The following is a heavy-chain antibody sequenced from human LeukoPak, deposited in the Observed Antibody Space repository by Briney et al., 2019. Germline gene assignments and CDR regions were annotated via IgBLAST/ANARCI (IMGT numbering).Heavy chain of an antibody. CDR1: GYSFTSYW. V-gene: IGHV5-51*01. CDR2: IYPGDSDT. D-gene: IGHD5-18*01. J-gene: IGHJ6*03. CDR3: ARGVLGTAKVYYYYYYYMDV. Sequence: GESLKISCKGSGYSFTSYWIGWVRQMPGKGLEWMGIIYPGDSDTRYSPSFQGQVTISADKSISTAYLQWSSLKASDTAMYYCARGVLGTAKVYYYYYYYMDVWGKGTTVTVSS.